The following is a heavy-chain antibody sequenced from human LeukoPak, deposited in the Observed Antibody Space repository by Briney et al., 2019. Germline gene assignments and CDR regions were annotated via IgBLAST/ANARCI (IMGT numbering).Heavy chain of an antibody. Sequence: ASVKVSCKASGYTFTSYGISWVRQAPGQGLEWMGWISAYNGNTNYAQKLQGRVTTTTDTSTSTAYMELRSLRSDDTAVYYCASRYYYDSSGYYSPFDAFDIWGQGTMVTVSS. CDR2: ISAYNGNT. CDR1: GYTFTSYG. V-gene: IGHV1-18*01. J-gene: IGHJ3*02. D-gene: IGHD3-22*01. CDR3: ASRYYYDSSGYYSPFDAFDI.